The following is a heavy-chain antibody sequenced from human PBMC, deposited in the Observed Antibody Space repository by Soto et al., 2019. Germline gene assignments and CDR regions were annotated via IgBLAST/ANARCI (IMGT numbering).Heavy chain of an antibody. CDR2: IYSGGST. CDR1: GFTVSSNY. CDR3: ASATATKRYYYYGMDV. D-gene: IGHD1-26*01. V-gene: IGHV3-66*01. Sequence: EVQLVESGGGLVQPGGSLRLSCAASGFTVSSNYMSWVRQAPGKGLEWVSVIYSGGSTYYADSVKGRFTISRDNSKNTLYLQMNSLRAEDTAVYYCASATATKRYYYYGMDVWGQGTTVTVSS. J-gene: IGHJ6*02.